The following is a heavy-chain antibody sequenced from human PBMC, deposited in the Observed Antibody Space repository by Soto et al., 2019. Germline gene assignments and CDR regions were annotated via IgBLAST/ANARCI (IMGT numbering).Heavy chain of an antibody. V-gene: IGHV3-23*01. CDR3: AKFYCISTMCQAPAAKSTGGFEI. Sequence: EPQLLESGGGLGHPGGSLRLSCAASGFTFSSYAMSWVRQAPGKGLEGFAAISGSGVSTYYADSVRGRSTISRDNSKKTVDLQMNSLRAEDTAVYYCAKFYCISTMCQAPAAKSTGGFEIWGQGTLVTVSS. D-gene: IGHD2-2*01. J-gene: IGHJ3*02. CDR2: ISGSGVST. CDR1: GFTFSSYA.